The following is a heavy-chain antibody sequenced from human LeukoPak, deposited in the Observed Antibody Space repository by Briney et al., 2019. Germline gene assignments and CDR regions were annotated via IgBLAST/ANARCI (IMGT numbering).Heavy chain of an antibody. CDR3: ARTPLYSYGFVFGDY. J-gene: IGHJ4*02. V-gene: IGHV3-21*01. CDR2: ISSSSSYI. D-gene: IGHD5-18*01. Sequence: KTGGSLRLSCAASGFMFSSNWMNWVRQAPGKGLEWVSSISSSSSYIYYADSVKGRFTISRDNAKNSLYLQMNSLRAEDTAVYYCARTPLYSYGFVFGDYWGQGTLVTVSS. CDR1: GFMFSSNW.